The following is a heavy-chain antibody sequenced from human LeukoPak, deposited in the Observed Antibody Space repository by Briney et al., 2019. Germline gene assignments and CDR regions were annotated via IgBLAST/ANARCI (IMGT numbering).Heavy chain of an antibody. J-gene: IGHJ4*02. D-gene: IGHD2/OR15-2a*01. CDR3: AAGLLLAK. Sequence: SSETLSLTCAVYGGSFSGYYWSWIRQPPGKGLEWIGEINHSGSTNYNPSLKSRVTISVDTSKNQFSLKLSSVTAADTAVYYCAAGLLLAKWGRGTRVTVPP. CDR1: GGSFSGYY. V-gene: IGHV4-34*01. CDR2: INHSGST.